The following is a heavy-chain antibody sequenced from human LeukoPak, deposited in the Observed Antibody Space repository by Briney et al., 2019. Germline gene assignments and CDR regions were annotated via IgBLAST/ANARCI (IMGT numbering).Heavy chain of an antibody. CDR3: ARETSDYSSSWYGYYFDY. CDR1: GFSLSTSGMR. J-gene: IGHJ4*02. V-gene: IGHV2-70*04. CDR2: IDWNDDK. Sequence: SCPALVKPTQTLTLTCTFSGFSLSTSGMRVSWILQPPGKALEWLAPIDWNDDKFYSTSLKTRLTISKDTSKNQVVLTMTNMDPVDTATYFCARETSDYSSSWYGYYFDYWGQGTLVTVSS. D-gene: IGHD6-13*01.